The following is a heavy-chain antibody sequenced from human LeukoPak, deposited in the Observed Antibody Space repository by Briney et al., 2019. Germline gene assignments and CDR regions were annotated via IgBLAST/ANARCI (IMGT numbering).Heavy chain of an antibody. CDR1: GFVFTIYT. D-gene: IGHD4-23*01. CDR3: AKDRGGNSGSAEYFQH. CDR2: ISGSGNGFSI. J-gene: IGHJ1*01. V-gene: IGHV3-64D*06. Sequence: GGSLRLSCSASGFVFTIYTMYWVRQAPGKGPEYVSTISGSGNGFSIYYADSVKGRFTISRDNSKNIVYLQMNGLRSEDTAVYYCAKDRGGNSGSAEYFQHWGQGTLVTVSS.